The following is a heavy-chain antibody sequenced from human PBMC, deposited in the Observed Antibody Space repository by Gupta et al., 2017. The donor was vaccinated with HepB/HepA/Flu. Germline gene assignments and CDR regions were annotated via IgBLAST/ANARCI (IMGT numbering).Heavy chain of an antibody. CDR2: ISNSGSPI. Sequence: EVQLVESGGGLGHPGGSRRLACVASGFTFSTYGMNWVRQAAGKGLEWVSHISNSGSPIYYADSVRGRFTIARDNAKNSLFLEMNSLRDEDTAIYYCARGTVDYWGQGTLVTVSS. CDR3: ARGTVDY. J-gene: IGHJ4*02. V-gene: IGHV3-48*02. CDR1: GFTFSTYG.